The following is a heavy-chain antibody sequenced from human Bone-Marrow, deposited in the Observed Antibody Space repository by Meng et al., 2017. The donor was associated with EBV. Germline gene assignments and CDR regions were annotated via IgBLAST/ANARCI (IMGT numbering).Heavy chain of an antibody. CDR1: GDSISSFYY. V-gene: IGHV4-39*01. J-gene: IGHJ5*02. CDR3: ARPFPSWQSPRLDPFGA. Sequence: QLELREPGPAKVKPSEPLSLTCTCSGDSISSFYYWGWIRQPPGRGLEWIGSVHYTGSTYYSPSLKSRVTVSVDTSKNQFSLRLTSVTAADTAVYYCARPFPSWQSPRLDPFGAWGQGTLVTVSS. D-gene: IGHD6-19*01. CDR2: VHYTGST.